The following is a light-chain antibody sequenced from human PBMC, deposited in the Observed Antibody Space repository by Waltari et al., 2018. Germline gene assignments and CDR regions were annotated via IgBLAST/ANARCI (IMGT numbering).Light chain of an antibody. V-gene: IGLV1-40*01. Sequence: QSVLTQPPSVSGAPGQRVTISCTGSSSNIGAGYDVHWYQHVPGTAPKLLIYGNNNRPSGVPERCSGSKSATSASLAFTGLQAEDEADYYCQSYDTSLSVSVFGGGTKLTVL. J-gene: IGLJ3*02. CDR1: SSNIGAGYD. CDR2: GNN. CDR3: QSYDTSLSVSV.